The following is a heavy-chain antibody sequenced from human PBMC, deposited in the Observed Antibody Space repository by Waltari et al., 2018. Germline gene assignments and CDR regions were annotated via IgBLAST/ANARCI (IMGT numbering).Heavy chain of an antibody. J-gene: IGHJ6*02. CDR3: ARVDSSGYLSYYYYGMDV. D-gene: IGHD3-22*01. V-gene: IGHV3-74*01. CDR1: GFTFSSYW. Sequence: EVQLVESGGGLVKPGGSLRLSCAASGFTFSSYWMHWVRQAPGKGLVWVSRINSDGSSTSYADSVKGRFTISRDNAKNTLYLQMNSLRAEDTAVYYCARVDSSGYLSYYYYGMDVWGQGTTVTVSS. CDR2: INSDGSST.